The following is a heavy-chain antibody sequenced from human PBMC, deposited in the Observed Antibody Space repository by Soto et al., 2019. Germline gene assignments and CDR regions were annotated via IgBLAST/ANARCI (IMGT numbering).Heavy chain of an antibody. V-gene: IGHV1-2*04. CDR2: INPNSGGT. CDR3: ARATYYDLWSGYYLDS. D-gene: IGHD3-3*01. CDR1: GYTFTGYY. Sequence: ASVKVSCKASGYTFTGYYMHWVRQAPGQRLEWMGWINPNSGGTNYAQKFQGWVTMTRDTSISTAYMELSSLRSEDTAVYYCARATYYDLWSGYYLDSWGQGTQVTVPS. J-gene: IGHJ4*02.